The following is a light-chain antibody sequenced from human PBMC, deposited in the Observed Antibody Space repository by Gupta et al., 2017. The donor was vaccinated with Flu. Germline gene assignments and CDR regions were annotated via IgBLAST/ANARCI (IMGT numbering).Light chain of an antibody. Sequence: SVLTQPPSASGAAGQTVTISCSGSRPNIGSNYVSWYQQVPGTAPKLLIHRNYERPSGVPDRFSGSKSGTSASLAISGFQSEDEADYYCAAWDDSPNAYVFGTGTAVSLL. CDR1: RPNIGSNY. V-gene: IGLV1-44*01. CDR2: RNY. J-gene: IGLJ1*01. CDR3: AAWDDSPNAYV.